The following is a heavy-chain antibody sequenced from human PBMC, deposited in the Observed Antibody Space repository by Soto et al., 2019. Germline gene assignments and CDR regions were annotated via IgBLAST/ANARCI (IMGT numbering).Heavy chain of an antibody. V-gene: IGHV3-7*01. D-gene: IGHD6-6*01. Sequence: EVQLVESGGGLVQPGGSLRLSCAASGFTFSDSWMNWVRQAPGKGLEWVAYINTGGSEKNYVDSVKGRFTISRDNAKNSLYLQMNSLRVEETAVYYCARTPRLLDSWGQGTLVTVSS. CDR1: GFTFSDSW. CDR3: ARTPRLLDS. J-gene: IGHJ4*02. CDR2: INTGGSEK.